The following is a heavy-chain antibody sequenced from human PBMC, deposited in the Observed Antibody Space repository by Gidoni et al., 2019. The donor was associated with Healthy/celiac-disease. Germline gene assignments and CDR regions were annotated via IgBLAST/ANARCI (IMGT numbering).Heavy chain of an antibody. J-gene: IGHJ4*02. Sequence: QVQLVESGGGVVQPGRSLRLSCAASGFTVSSYGMHWVRQAPGKGLELVAVIWYYGSNKYYADSVKGRFTISRDNSKNTLYLQMNSLRAEDTAVYYCARDPAELIAVAGYFDYWGQGTLVTVSS. D-gene: IGHD6-19*01. CDR3: ARDPAELIAVAGYFDY. CDR2: IWYYGSNK. V-gene: IGHV3-33*01. CDR1: GFTVSSYG.